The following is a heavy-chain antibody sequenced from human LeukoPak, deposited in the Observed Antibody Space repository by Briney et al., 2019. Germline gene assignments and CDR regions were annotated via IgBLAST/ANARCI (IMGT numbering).Heavy chain of an antibody. D-gene: IGHD6-13*01. Sequence: ASVKVSCKASGYTFTSYGIIWVRQAPGQGLEWMGWISAYNGNTNYAQKLQGRVTITTDTSTSTAYMELRSLRSDDTAVYYCARVRNSSLRSRWFDPWGQGTLVTVSS. V-gene: IGHV1-18*01. J-gene: IGHJ5*02. CDR3: ARVRNSSLRSRWFDP. CDR1: GYTFTSYG. CDR2: ISAYNGNT.